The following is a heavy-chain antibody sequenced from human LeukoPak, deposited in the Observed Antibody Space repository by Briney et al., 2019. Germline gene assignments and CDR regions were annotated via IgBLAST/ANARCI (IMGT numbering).Heavy chain of an antibody. Sequence: QPGGSLRLSCAASGFTFSSYGMHWVRQAPGKGLEWVAVISYDGSNKYYADSVKGRFTISRDNSKTTLYLQMNSLRAEDTAVYYCASQDTAMVWGWFDPWGQGTLVTVSS. CDR3: ASQDTAMVWGWFDP. CDR2: ISYDGSNK. J-gene: IGHJ5*02. D-gene: IGHD5-18*01. CDR1: GFTFSSYG. V-gene: IGHV3-30*03.